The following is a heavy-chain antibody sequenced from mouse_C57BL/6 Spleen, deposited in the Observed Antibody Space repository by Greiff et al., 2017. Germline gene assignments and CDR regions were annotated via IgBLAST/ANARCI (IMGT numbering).Heavy chain of an antibody. CDR1: GYTFTSYW. CDR3: ARRGLQDYFDY. Sequence: QVQLQQPGAELVMPGASVKLSCKASGYTFTSYWMHWVKQRPGQGLEWIGEIDPSESYTNYNQKFKGKSTLTVDKSSSTAYMQLSSLTSEDSAVYYCARRGLQDYFDYWGQGTTLTVSS. V-gene: IGHV1-69*01. J-gene: IGHJ2*01. D-gene: IGHD3-1*01. CDR2: IDPSESYT.